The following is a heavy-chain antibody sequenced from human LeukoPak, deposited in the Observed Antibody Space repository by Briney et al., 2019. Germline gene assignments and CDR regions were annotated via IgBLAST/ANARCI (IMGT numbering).Heavy chain of an antibody. CDR3: AREGSIAARHFDY. CDR1: GGSFSGYY. V-gene: IGHV4-34*11. CDR2: IYYSGST. Sequence: SETLSLTCAVYGGSFSGYYWSWIRQPPGKGLEWIGYIYYSGSTNYNPPLKSRVTISVDTSKNQFSLKLSSVTAADTAVYYCAREGSIAARHFDYWGQGTLVTVSS. D-gene: IGHD6-6*01. J-gene: IGHJ4*02.